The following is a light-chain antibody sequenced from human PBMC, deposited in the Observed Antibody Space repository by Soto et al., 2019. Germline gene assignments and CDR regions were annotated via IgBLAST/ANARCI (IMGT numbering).Light chain of an antibody. CDR2: EVI. V-gene: IGLV2-14*01. Sequence: QSVLTQPASVSGSPGQSITIPCTETNSDVHTYNYISWYQQVPGEAPKPMIYEVIKRPSGVSSRFSGSKSGNTASLTISWLQAEDEADYYCSSYISRNLVFGGGTKVTVL. CDR1: NSDVHTYNY. CDR3: SSYISRNLV. J-gene: IGLJ2*01.